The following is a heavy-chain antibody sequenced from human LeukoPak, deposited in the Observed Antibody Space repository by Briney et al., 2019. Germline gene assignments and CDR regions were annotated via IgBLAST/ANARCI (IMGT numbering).Heavy chain of an antibody. Sequence: GGSLRLSCVASGFIFSNYAMSWVRQAPGKGLEWVSGISTGAGTTYYADSVKGRFTLSRDDSKDTLSLQMNDLRADDTAVYYCARDRWSGNGNALQHWGQGTLVTVFS. CDR3: ARDRWSGNGNALQH. CDR1: GFIFSNYA. D-gene: IGHD3-3*01. CDR2: ISTGAGTT. V-gene: IGHV3-23*01. J-gene: IGHJ1*01.